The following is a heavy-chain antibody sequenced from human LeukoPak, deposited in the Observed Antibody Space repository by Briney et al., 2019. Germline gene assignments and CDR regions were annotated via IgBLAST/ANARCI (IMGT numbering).Heavy chain of an antibody. J-gene: IGHJ4*02. Sequence: ASVKVSCKASGYTFTSYYMHWVRQAPGQGLEWMGIINPSGGSTSYAQKFQGRVTITADESTSTAYMELSSLRSEDTAVYYCASTLMVRGVIIDNYWGQGTLVTVSS. D-gene: IGHD3-10*01. CDR2: INPSGGST. CDR1: GYTFTSYY. V-gene: IGHV1-46*01. CDR3: ASTLMVRGVIIDNY.